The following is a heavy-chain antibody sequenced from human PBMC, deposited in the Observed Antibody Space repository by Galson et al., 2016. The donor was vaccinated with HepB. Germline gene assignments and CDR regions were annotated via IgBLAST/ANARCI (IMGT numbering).Heavy chain of an antibody. D-gene: IGHD2-21*02. CDR3: ARDYRHGGADPM. V-gene: IGHV3-7*01. CDR1: GFAFNTYW. CDR2: IKQDASEK. Sequence: SLRLSCAASGFAFNTYWMSWVRHAPGKGLEWVANIKQDASEKYYVGSVKGRFTISRDNAKNSLYLQMNSLTADDTAVYYCARDYRHGGADPMGAQGTLVTVSS. J-gene: IGHJ4*02.